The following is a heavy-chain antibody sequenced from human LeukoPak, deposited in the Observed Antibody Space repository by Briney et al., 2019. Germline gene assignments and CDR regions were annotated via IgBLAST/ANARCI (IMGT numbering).Heavy chain of an antibody. CDR1: GYTFTSYG. CDR3: AKDYRYAIAAAGRQYNWFDS. Sequence: GASVKVSCKASGYTFTSYGISWVRQAPGQGLEWMGWISAYNGNTNYAQKLQGRVTMTTDTSTSTAYMELRSLRSDDTAVYYCAKDYRYAIAAAGRQYNWFDSWGQGTLVTVSS. J-gene: IGHJ5*01. CDR2: ISAYNGNT. D-gene: IGHD6-13*01. V-gene: IGHV1-18*01.